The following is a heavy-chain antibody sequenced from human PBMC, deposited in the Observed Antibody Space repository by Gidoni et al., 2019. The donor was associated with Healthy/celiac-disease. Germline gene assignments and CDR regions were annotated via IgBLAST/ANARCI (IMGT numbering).Heavy chain of an antibody. V-gene: IGHV2-26*01. D-gene: IGHD3-3*01. CDR1: GFSLSHARMG. CDR3: ARNLVTIFGVVMPIYDY. Sequence: QVTLKESGPVLVKPTETLTLTCTVSGFSLSHARMGVSWIRQPPGKALEWLTHIFSNDERSYSTSLKSRLTISKDTSKSQVVLTMTNMGPVDTATYYCARNLVTIFGVVMPIYDYWGQGTLVTVSS. CDR2: IFSNDER. J-gene: IGHJ4*02.